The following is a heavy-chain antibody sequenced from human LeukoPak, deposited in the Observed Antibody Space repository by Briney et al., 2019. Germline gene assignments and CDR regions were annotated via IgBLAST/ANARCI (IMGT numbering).Heavy chain of an antibody. CDR3: ARLGATTVTTDYYYYYMDV. V-gene: IGHV5-51*01. D-gene: IGHD4-17*01. J-gene: IGHJ6*03. Sequence: GESLKISCKGSGYSFTSYWIGWVRQMPGKGLEWMGIIYPGDSDTRYSPSFQGQVTISADKSISTAYLQWSSLKAPDTAMYYCARLGATTVTTDYYYYYMDVWGKGTTVTVSS. CDR1: GYSFTSYW. CDR2: IYPGDSDT.